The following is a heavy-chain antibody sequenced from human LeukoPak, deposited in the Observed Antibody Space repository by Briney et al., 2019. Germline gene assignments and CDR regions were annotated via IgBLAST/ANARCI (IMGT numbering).Heavy chain of an antibody. Sequence: PGGSLRLSCEASGFTFGSHAMYWVRQAPGKGLEWVAGIFGSGGSPHYADSVKGRFTISRDDPRNTVCLQINSLRDEDTAVYYCGKTTVGYSSGQKPAWPVDYWGQGTLVTVSS. CDR3: GKTTVGYSSGQKPAWPVDY. J-gene: IGHJ4*02. D-gene: IGHD5-18*01. CDR2: IFGSGGSP. V-gene: IGHV3-23*01. CDR1: GFTFGSHA.